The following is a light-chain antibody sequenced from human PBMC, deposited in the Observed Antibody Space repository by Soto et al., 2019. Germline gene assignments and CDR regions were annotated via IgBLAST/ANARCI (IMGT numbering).Light chain of an antibody. V-gene: IGKV1-39*01. J-gene: IGKJ3*01. CDR3: QQSFSAPFT. CDR1: QIIRNH. Sequence: DIQMTQSPSSLSASVGDRVTITCRASQIIRNHLNWYQHTPGKAPKVLTYPASTLQVGVPSRFSGSGSGTDFTLTIDSLQPEDFGTYFCQQSFSAPFTFGPGTEVHL. CDR2: PAS.